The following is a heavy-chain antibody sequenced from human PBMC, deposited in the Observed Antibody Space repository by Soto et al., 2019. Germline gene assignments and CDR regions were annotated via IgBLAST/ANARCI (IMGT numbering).Heavy chain of an antibody. CDR3: AHCRGGVASF. D-gene: IGHD3-16*01. V-gene: IGHV2-5*02. Sequence: QITLNESGPTLVKPTQTLTLTCTFSGFSLSTRDVGVGWIRQPPGEALEWLGVVYWDDDKTYSPSLKSRLTITMDPSKNLVVLRMTKVDPVDTATYYCAHCRGGVASFWGQGTLVTVSS. CDR2: VYWDDDK. J-gene: IGHJ4*02. CDR1: GFSLSTRDVG.